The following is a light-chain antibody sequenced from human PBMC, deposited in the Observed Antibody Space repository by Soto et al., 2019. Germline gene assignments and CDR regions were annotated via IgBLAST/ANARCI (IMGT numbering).Light chain of an antibody. CDR1: SSDVGDYKY. J-gene: IGLJ1*01. CDR3: SSYTSSDTPYF. V-gene: IGLV2-14*01. CDR2: VNS. Sequence: QSALTQPASVSGSPGQSITISCTGTSSDVGDYKYVSWYQQHPDKAPKLIIFVNSNRPSGVSNRFSGSKSGNTASLTISGLQAEDEADYYCSSYTSSDTPYFFGTGTKLTVL.